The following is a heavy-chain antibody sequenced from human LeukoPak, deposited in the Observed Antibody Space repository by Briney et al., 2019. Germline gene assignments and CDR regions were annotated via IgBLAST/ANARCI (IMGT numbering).Heavy chain of an antibody. CDR2: IYYSGST. CDR1: GGSISSSSYY. CDR3: ARHCPYYYDSSGYYLDY. D-gene: IGHD3-22*01. J-gene: IGHJ4*02. Sequence: PSETLSLTCTVSGGSISSSSYYWGWIRQPPGEGLGWIGSIYYSGSTYYNPSLKSRVTISVDTSKNQFSLKLSSVTAADTAVYYCARHCPYYYDSSGYYLDYWGQGTLVTVSS. V-gene: IGHV4-39*01.